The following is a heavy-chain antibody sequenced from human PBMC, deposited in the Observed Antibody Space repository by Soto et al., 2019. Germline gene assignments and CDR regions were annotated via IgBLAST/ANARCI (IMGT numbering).Heavy chain of an antibody. Sequence: GASVKVSCKASGGTFYTYTFSWVRQAPGQGLEWMGSITPIYPTTNYAEKFQGRLTVTADGSTNTAYMELNSLTSEDTAVYHCARIPRYSFPTSDDLDSWGQGTLVTVSS. D-gene: IGHD5-18*01. V-gene: IGHV1-69*13. CDR3: ARIPRYSFPTSDDLDS. CDR2: ITPIYPTT. CDR1: GGTFYTYT. J-gene: IGHJ4*02.